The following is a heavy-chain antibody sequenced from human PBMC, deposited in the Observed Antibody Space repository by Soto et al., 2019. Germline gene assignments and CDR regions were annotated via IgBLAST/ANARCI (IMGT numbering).Heavy chain of an antibody. CDR2: IYYSGST. Sequence: QVQLQESGPGLVKPSETLSLTCTVSGGSISSYYWSWIRQPPGKGLEWIRYIYYSGSTNYNPSLKGRVTISVDTSKNPFSLKLSSVPAADTAVYYCARRYGGTFDYWGQGTLVTVSS. CDR1: GGSISSYY. V-gene: IGHV4-59*08. D-gene: IGHD2-15*01. CDR3: ARRYGGTFDY. J-gene: IGHJ4*02.